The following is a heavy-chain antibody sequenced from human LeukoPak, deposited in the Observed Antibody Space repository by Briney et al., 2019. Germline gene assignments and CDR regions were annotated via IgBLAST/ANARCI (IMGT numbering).Heavy chain of an antibody. CDR1: GGSISSSSYY. J-gene: IGHJ6*03. V-gene: IGHV4-39*07. CDR2: INHSGST. Sequence: PSETLSLTCTVSGGSISSSSYYWGWIRQPPGKGLEWIGEINHSGSTNYNPSLKSRVTISVDTSKNQFSLKLSSVTAADTAVYYCARGRSYYMDVWGKGTTVTVSS. CDR3: ARGRSYYMDV.